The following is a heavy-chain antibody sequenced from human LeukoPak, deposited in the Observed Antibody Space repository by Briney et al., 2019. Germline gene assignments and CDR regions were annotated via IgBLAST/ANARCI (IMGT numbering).Heavy chain of an antibody. CDR1: GFSLRSHE. Sequence: PGGSLRLSCAASGFSLRSHEMNWVRQAPGKGLEWISYISSGGDYIYYADSVKGRFTISRDNAKNSLYLQMNSLRAEDTAVYYCARGYFDWLLSSSYWYFDLWGRGSRVTVSS. CDR3: ARGYFDWLLSSSYWYFDL. J-gene: IGHJ2*01. CDR2: ISSGGDYI. V-gene: IGHV3-48*03. D-gene: IGHD3-9*01.